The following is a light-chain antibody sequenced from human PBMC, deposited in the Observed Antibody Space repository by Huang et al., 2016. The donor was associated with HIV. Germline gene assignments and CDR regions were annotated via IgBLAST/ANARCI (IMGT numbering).Light chain of an antibody. Sequence: DIVMTQSPDSLVVSLGERATINCKSSQSLLKGSNNKNYLAWYQQKAGQPPKLLIYWASTRGSGVPYRFSGSGSGTDFTLTISSLQAEDVAVYYCHQYYTTLRTFGQGTKVEV. CDR1: QSLLKGSNNKNY. J-gene: IGKJ1*01. CDR3: HQYYTTLRT. CDR2: WAS. V-gene: IGKV4-1*01.